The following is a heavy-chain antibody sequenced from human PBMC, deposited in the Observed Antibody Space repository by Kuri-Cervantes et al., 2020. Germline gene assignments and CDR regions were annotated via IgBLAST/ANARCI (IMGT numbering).Heavy chain of an antibody. Sequence: SGPTLVKPTQTLTLTCTFSGFSLSTSGVGVGWIRQPPGKALEWLALIYWDDDKRYSPSLKSRLTITKDTSKNQVVLTMTNMDPVDTATYYCAHSADYYGSGSYSGNWFDPWDQGTLVTVSS. V-gene: IGHV2-5*02. CDR1: GFSLSTSGVG. D-gene: IGHD3-10*01. CDR2: IYWDDDK. J-gene: IGHJ5*02. CDR3: AHSADYYGSGSYSGNWFDP.